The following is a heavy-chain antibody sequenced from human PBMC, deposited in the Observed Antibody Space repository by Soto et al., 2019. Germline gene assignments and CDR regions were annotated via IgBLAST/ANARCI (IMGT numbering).Heavy chain of an antibody. J-gene: IGHJ4*02. CDR1: GFTFSSYG. CDR2: ISYDGSNK. V-gene: IGHV3-30*18. Sequence: AGGSLRLSCAASGFTFSSYGMHWVRQAPGKGLEWVAVISYDGSNKYYADSVKGRFTISRDNSKNTLYLQMNSLRAEDTAVYYCAKKGRWSGWPLDYWGQGTLVTVSS. D-gene: IGHD6-19*01. CDR3: AKKGRWSGWPLDY.